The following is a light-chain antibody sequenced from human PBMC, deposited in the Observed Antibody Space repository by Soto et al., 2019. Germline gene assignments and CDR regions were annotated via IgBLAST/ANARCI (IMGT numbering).Light chain of an antibody. V-gene: IGKV1-5*01. CDR3: QQYSTYPWT. J-gene: IGKJ1*01. Sequence: ILLTQSPSTLSVPLGDRATISCRASHTIITWLALYQQKPGNTPQLLIYDAASLESGVPSRFSGSGSGTEFTLTISRLQSDDFATYYWQQYSTYPWTFGQGTKVDIK. CDR1: HTIITW. CDR2: DAA.